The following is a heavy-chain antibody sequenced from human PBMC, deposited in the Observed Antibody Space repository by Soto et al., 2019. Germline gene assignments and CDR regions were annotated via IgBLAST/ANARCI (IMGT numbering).Heavy chain of an antibody. CDR1: GFTFNSYA. V-gene: IGHV3-23*01. CDR2: ISGTGDTT. J-gene: IGHJ4*02. D-gene: IGHD4-17*01. CDR3: AKEDNAGRVVTTFDS. Sequence: EVQLLESGGGLVQPGGSLSLSCAASGFTFNSYAMSWVRQAPGKGLEWVAAISGTGDTTYYIPSVRGRFTISKDNSKNTLYLQMNSLRAEDTAVYYCAKEDNAGRVVTTFDSWGQGALVTVSS.